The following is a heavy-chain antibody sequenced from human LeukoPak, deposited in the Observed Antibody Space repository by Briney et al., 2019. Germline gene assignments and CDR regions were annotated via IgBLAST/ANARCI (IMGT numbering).Heavy chain of an antibody. CDR3: ARVNGVGATIDY. D-gene: IGHD1-26*01. CDR2: INHSGST. J-gene: IGHJ4*02. Sequence: SETLSLTCAVYGGSFSGYYWSWIRQPPGKGLEWIGEINHSGSTNYNPSLKSRVTISVDRSKNQFSLKLSSVTAADTAVYYCARVNGVGATIDYWGQGTLVTVSS. V-gene: IGHV4-34*01. CDR1: GGSFSGYY.